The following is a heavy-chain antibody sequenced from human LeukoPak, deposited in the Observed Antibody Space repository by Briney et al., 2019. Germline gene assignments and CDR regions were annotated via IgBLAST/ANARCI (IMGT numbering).Heavy chain of an antibody. CDR3: ARQRRSSGWPNDY. CDR2: IYPDDSDT. Sequence: GESLKISCKGSGYSFTSYWIAWVRQMPGKGLEWMGIIYPDDSDTRYSPSFQGQVTITADKSISTAYLQWSSLKTSDNAMYYCARQRRSSGWPNDYWGQGTLVTVSS. J-gene: IGHJ4*02. CDR1: GYSFTSYW. D-gene: IGHD6-19*01. V-gene: IGHV5-51*01.